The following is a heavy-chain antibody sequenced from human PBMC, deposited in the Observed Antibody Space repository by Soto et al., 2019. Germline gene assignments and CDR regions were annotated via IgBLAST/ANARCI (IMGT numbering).Heavy chain of an antibody. CDR3: ARVVGGVGYCDH. CDR1: GYTFTNYY. J-gene: IGHJ4*02. D-gene: IGHD3-10*01. Sequence: GASVKVSCKASGYTFTNYYMYWVRQAPGQGLEWMGIVNPSGGSPTYAQKFQGRVTMTRDTSTSTVYMELNSLRSDDTAVYYCARVVGGVGYCDHWGQGTLVTVSS. V-gene: IGHV1-46*01. CDR2: VNPSGGSP.